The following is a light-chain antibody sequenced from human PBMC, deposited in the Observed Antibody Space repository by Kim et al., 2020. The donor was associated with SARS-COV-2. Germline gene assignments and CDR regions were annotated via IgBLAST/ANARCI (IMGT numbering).Light chain of an antibody. CDR1: QDISSW. V-gene: IGKV1-12*01. Sequence: DIQMTQSPSFVSASVGDRVTITCRASQDISSWLAWYQQKPGKAPKLLMYVASSLQSGVPSRFSGSRSGGSGTHFTLTISSLQPEDFATYYCQQAKSLPFTFGQGTKLEI. CDR2: VAS. CDR3: QQAKSLPFT. J-gene: IGKJ2*01.